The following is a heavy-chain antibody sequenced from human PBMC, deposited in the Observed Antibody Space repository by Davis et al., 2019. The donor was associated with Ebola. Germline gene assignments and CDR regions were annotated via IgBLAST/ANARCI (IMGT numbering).Heavy chain of an antibody. Sequence: MPSETLSLTCTVSSPSISSYYRSCLLHPPGKGLEWIGYIYYSGSSNYNPSLKSRVTISVATSKNQFSLKLSSVTAADTAVYYCARHLSYGGNPGKYYFDYWGQGTLVTVSS. D-gene: IGHD4-23*01. CDR3: ARHLSYGGNPGKYYFDY. V-gene: IGHV4-59*08. CDR1: SPSISSYY. CDR2: IYYSGSS. J-gene: IGHJ4*02.